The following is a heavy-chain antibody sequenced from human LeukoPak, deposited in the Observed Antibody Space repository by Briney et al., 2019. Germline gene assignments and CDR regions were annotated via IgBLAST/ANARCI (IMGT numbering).Heavy chain of an antibody. J-gene: IGHJ6*02. V-gene: IGHV6-1*01. D-gene: IGHD4-23*01. CDR1: GDRVSSNSAA. CDR2: TYYRSKWYN. CDR3: ARDLGDYGGNSRPDYYYGMDV. Sequence: SQTLSLTCAISGDRVSSNSAAWNWIRLSPSRGLEWLGRTYYRSKWYNDYAVSVKSRITTNPDTSKDQFSLQLNSVTPEDTAVYYCARDLGDYGGNSRPDYYYGMDVWGQGTTVTVSS.